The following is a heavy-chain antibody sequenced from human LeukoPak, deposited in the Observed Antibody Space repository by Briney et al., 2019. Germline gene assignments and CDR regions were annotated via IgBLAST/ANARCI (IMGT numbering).Heavy chain of an antibody. CDR2: IYYSGST. Sequence: SETLSLTCTVSGGSISSYYWSWIRQPPGKGLEWIGYIYYSGSTNYNPSLKSRVTISVDTSKNQFSLKLSSVTAADTAVYYCARANCSSTSCYSGGGYYYGMDVWGQGTTVTVSS. CDR3: ARANCSSTSCYSGGGYYYGMDV. CDR1: GGSISSYY. D-gene: IGHD2-2*01. V-gene: IGHV4-59*08. J-gene: IGHJ6*02.